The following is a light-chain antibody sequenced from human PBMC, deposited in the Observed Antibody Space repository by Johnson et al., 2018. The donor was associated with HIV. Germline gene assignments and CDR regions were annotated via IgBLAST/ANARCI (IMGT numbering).Light chain of an antibody. Sequence: QAVLTQPPSVSAAPGQKVTISCSGSSSNIVNNYVSWYQQLPGTAPKLLIYENSKRPSGIPDRFSGSKSGTSATLGITGLQTGDEADYYCGTWDSSLSVPGFGSGTKVTVL. CDR2: ENS. V-gene: IGLV1-51*02. J-gene: IGLJ1*01. CDR3: GTWDSSLSVPG. CDR1: SSNIVNNY.